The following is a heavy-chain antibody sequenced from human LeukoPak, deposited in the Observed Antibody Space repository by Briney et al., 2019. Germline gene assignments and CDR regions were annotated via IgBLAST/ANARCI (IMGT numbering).Heavy chain of an antibody. CDR1: GGSISSNSYY. V-gene: IGHV4-39*01. CDR3: ARRTVTGHAFDI. Sequence: SETLSLTCTVSGGSISSNSYYWGWIRQPPGKGLEWIGSIYSGSTYYNLAIKSRVTISEDTSKNQFSLKLSSVTAADTAVYYCARRTVTGHAFDIWGQGTMDTVSS. CDR2: IYSGST. D-gene: IGHD4-17*01. J-gene: IGHJ3*02.